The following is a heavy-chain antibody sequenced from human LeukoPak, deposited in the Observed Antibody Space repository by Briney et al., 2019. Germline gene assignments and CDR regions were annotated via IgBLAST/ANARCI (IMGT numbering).Heavy chain of an antibody. V-gene: IGHV4-34*01. Sequence: PSETLSLTCAVYGVSFSGYYWSWIRQPPGKGLEWIGEINHSGSTNYNPSLKSRVTISVDTSKNQFSLKLSSVTAADTAVYYCARAAVAGHFDYWGQGTLVTVSS. CDR1: GVSFSGYY. D-gene: IGHD6-19*01. CDR3: ARAAVAGHFDY. CDR2: INHSGST. J-gene: IGHJ4*02.